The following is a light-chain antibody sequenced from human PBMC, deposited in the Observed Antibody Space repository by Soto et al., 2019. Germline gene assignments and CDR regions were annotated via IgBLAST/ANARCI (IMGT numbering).Light chain of an antibody. CDR2: EVT. CDR1: SSDIGGHNY. V-gene: IGLV2-14*01. Sequence: VLTQHASVSGSPGQSITFSCTGTSSDIGGHNYVSWYQQHPGKAPKLIIYEVTKRPSGVSNRLSGSKSGNTASLTISGLQAEDEADYYCASYTNSPALVFGTGTKVTVL. J-gene: IGLJ1*01. CDR3: ASYTNSPALV.